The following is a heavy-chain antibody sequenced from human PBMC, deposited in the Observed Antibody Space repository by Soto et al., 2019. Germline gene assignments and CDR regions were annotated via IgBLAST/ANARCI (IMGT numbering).Heavy chain of an antibody. CDR3: ANQRWRSWPGIGYYDFRSGSYTSIDS. J-gene: IGHJ4*02. D-gene: IGHD3-3*01. CDR2: ISGSGGST. CDR1: EFTFSSDA. V-gene: IGHV3-23*01. Sequence: RVSLRLSFAASEFTFSSDAMSWVRQAPGKGLEWVSAISGSGGSTYYADSVKGRFTISRDNSKNTLYLQMNSLRAEDTAVYYCANQRWRSWPGIGYYDFRSGSYTSIDSWRQGPLVTVSS.